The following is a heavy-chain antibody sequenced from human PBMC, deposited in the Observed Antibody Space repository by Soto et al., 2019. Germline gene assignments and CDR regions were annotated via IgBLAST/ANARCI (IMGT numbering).Heavy chain of an antibody. CDR1: GGTFSSYA. Sequence: QVQLVQSGAEVKKPGSSVKVSCKASGGTFSSYAISWVRQAPGQGLEWMGGIIPIFGTANYAQKFQGRVTITADESTSTDYMELSSLRSEDTAVYYCARDGMVRGVLTHSFDYWGQGTLVTVSS. CDR2: IIPIFGTA. V-gene: IGHV1-69*01. CDR3: ARDGMVRGVLTHSFDY. J-gene: IGHJ4*02. D-gene: IGHD3-10*01.